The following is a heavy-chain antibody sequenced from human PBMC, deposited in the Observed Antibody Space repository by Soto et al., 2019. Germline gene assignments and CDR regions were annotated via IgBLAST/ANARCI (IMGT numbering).Heavy chain of an antibody. D-gene: IGHD5-18*01. V-gene: IGHV1-18*01. Sequence: ASVKVSCKASGYTFTSYGISWARQAPGQGLEWMGWISAYNGNTNYAQKLQGRVTMTTDTSTSTAYMELRSLRSDDTAVYYCARDPGEYSYGSHPLKYFDYWGQGTLVTVSS. CDR1: GYTFTSYG. CDR2: ISAYNGNT. J-gene: IGHJ4*02. CDR3: ARDPGEYSYGSHPLKYFDY.